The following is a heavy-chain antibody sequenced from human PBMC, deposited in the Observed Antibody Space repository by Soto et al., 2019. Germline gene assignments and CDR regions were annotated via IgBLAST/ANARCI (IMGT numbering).Heavy chain of an antibody. V-gene: IGHV3-21*06. Sequence: QLVESGGGLVKPGVSLRLSCSASGFTFSDENMSWVRQVPGKGLEWVSGISGGGSYIFYADSVQGRFSISRDNPKNSLFLEMNSLRVEDTAVYYCARDSDCHSTSCFFPPHVWCQGTTVTVSS. D-gene: IGHD2-2*01. CDR3: ARDSDCHSTSCFFPPHV. CDR1: GFTFSDEN. CDR2: ISGGGSYI. J-gene: IGHJ6*02.